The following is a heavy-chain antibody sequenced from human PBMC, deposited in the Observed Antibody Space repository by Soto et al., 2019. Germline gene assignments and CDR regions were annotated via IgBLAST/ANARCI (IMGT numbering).Heavy chain of an antibody. J-gene: IGHJ4*02. CDR3: GKEAGVAKPFDS. Sequence: QVQLVESGGGVVQPGRSLRLSCAASGFIFSSFGMQWVRQAPGKGLEWVAVISYGGSVQYYADSVKGRLTISRDDSKNTLYLQVNSLGPEDTGGYYCGKEAGVAKPFDSWGQGTLVTVSS. D-gene: IGHD2-15*01. V-gene: IGHV3-30*18. CDR1: GFIFSSFG. CDR2: ISYGGSVQ.